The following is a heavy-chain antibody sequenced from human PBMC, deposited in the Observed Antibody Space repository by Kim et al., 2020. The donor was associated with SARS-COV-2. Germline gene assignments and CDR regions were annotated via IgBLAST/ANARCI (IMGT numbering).Heavy chain of an antibody. V-gene: IGHV3-33*06. CDR2: IWYDGSNK. J-gene: IGHJ6*02. CDR1: GFTFSSYG. Sequence: GGSLRLSCAASGFTFSSYGMHWVRQAPGKGLEWVAVIWYDGSNKYYADSVKGRFTISRDNSKNTLYLQMNSLRAEDTAVYYCAKDGVGSSWYYYYGMDVWGQGTTVTVSS. D-gene: IGHD6-13*01. CDR3: AKDGVGSSWYYYYGMDV.